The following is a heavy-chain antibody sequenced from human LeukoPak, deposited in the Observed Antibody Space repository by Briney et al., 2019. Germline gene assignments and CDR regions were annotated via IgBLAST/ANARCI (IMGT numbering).Heavy chain of an antibody. Sequence: SVKVSCKASGYTFTSYAISWVRQAPGQGLEWMGRIIPILGIANYAQKFQGRVTITADKSTSTAYMELSSLRSEDTAVYYCAAGDSSGSYTDYWGQGTLVTVSS. CDR3: AAGDSSGSYTDY. J-gene: IGHJ4*02. CDR1: GYTFTSYA. V-gene: IGHV1-69*04. CDR2: IIPILGIA. D-gene: IGHD1-26*01.